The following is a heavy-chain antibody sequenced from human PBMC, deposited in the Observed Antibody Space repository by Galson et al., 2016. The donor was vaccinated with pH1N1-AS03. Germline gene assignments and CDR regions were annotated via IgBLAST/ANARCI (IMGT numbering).Heavy chain of an antibody. V-gene: IGHV3-30-3*01. CDR3: ARETIRAGEFDL. J-gene: IGHJ3*01. CDR2: ISYHGNNK. D-gene: IGHD1-26*01. CDR1: GFTFSSHS. Sequence: SLRLSCAASGFTFSSHSMHWARQAPDEGLEWVAGISYHGNNKFYAHSVKGRFTISRDSLQNTLDLQMNSLSAGDSAVYFCARETIRAGEFDLWGRGTVVTVSS.